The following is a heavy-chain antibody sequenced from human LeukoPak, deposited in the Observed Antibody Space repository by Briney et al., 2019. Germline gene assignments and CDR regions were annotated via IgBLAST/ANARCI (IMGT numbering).Heavy chain of an antibody. CDR2: IYYSGST. CDR1: GGSISSSSYY. CDR3: ARQLGYCSSTSCYADKVDY. J-gene: IGHJ4*02. V-gene: IGHV4-39*01. Sequence: PSETPSLTCTVSGGSISSSSYYWGWIRQSPGKGLEWIGSIYYSGSTYYNPSLKSRVTISVDTSKNQFSLKLSSVTAADTAVYYCARQLGYCSSTSCYADKVDYWGQGTLVTVSS. D-gene: IGHD2-2*01.